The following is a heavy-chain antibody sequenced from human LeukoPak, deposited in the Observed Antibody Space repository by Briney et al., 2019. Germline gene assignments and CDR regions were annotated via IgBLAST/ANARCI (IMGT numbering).Heavy chain of an antibody. J-gene: IGHJ4*02. V-gene: IGHV4-34*01. CDR1: GGSFSGYY. D-gene: IGHD4-17*01. CDR3: ARAITVTSYDY. Sequence: PSETLSLTCAVYGGSFSGYYWSWIRQPPGKGLEWIGEINHSGSTNYNPSLKSRVTISVDTSKNQFSLKLISVTAADTAVYYCARAITVTSYDYWGQGTLVTVSS. CDR2: INHSGST.